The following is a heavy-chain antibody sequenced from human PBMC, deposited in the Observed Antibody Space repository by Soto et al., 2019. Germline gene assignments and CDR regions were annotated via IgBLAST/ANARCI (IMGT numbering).Heavy chain of an antibody. J-gene: IGHJ4*02. CDR1: GFSFTNSG. V-gene: IGHV3-30*18. D-gene: IGHD3-22*01. CDR3: AKDRSPYDSTFLLFDY. CDR2: ISFDGTNK. Sequence: PGGSLRLSCAASGFSFTNSGMHWVRQAPGKGLEWVAVISFDGTNKYYADSVKGRFTISRDNSKNTLYLQMNSLRAEDTTVYYCAKDRSPYDSTFLLFDYWGQGTLVTVSS.